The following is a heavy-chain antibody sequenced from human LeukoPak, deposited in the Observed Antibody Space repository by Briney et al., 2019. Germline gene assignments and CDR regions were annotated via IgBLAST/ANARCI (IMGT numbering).Heavy chain of an antibody. Sequence: GRSLRLSCAASGFTFDDYAMHWVRQAPGKGLEWVSYISSSGTTTFYADSVKGRFTISRDNAKNSLYLQMNSLRVEDTAVYYCTRDEEGASREFDYWGQGALVTVSS. CDR1: GFTFDDYA. D-gene: IGHD1-26*01. CDR3: TRDEEGASREFDY. V-gene: IGHV3-48*03. J-gene: IGHJ4*02. CDR2: ISSSGTTT.